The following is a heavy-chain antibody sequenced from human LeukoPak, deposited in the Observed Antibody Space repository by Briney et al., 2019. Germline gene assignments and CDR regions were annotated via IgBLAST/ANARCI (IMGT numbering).Heavy chain of an antibody. CDR2: NYYSGST. Sequence: SQTLSLTCTVSGGSISSGDYYWSWIRQPPGKGLEWIGYNYYSGSTYYNPSLKSRVTISVDTSKNQFSLKLSSVTAADTAVYYCAREPRITMVRGVSWGQGTLVTVSS. D-gene: IGHD3-10*01. V-gene: IGHV4-30-4*08. CDR1: GGSISSGDYY. CDR3: AREPRITMVRGVS. J-gene: IGHJ4*02.